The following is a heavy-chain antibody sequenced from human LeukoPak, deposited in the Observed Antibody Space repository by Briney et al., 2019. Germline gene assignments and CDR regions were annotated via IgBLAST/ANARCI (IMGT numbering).Heavy chain of an antibody. CDR1: GFTFSSYA. D-gene: IGHD2-15*01. Sequence: PRGSLRLSCAASGFTFSSYAMSWVRQAPGKGLEWVSAISGSGGSTYYADSVKGRFTISRDNSKNTLYLQMNSLRAEDTAVYYCAKDRYCSGGSCDEGYFDYWGQGTLVTVSS. CDR2: ISGSGGST. CDR3: AKDRYCSGGSCDEGYFDY. V-gene: IGHV3-23*01. J-gene: IGHJ4*02.